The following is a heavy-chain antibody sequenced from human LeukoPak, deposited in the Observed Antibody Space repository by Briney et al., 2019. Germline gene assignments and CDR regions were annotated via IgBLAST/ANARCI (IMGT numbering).Heavy chain of an antibody. Sequence: SVKVSCKASGGTFSSYALSWVRQAPGQGLEWMGRIIPIFGTANYAQKFQGRVTITTDESTSTAYMELSSLRSEDTAVYYCARWGYCTNGVCYRNWFDPWGQGTLVTVSS. D-gene: IGHD2-8*01. CDR1: GGTFSSYA. V-gene: IGHV1-69*05. CDR2: IIPIFGTA. J-gene: IGHJ5*02. CDR3: ARWGYCTNGVCYRNWFDP.